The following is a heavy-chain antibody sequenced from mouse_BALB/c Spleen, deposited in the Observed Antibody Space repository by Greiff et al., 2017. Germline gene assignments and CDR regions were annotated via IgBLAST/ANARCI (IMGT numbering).Heavy chain of an antibody. D-gene: IGHD2-1*01. CDR3: ARQGKRAMDY. CDR1: GFTFSSYG. V-gene: IGHV5-6*01. CDR2: ISSGGSYT. J-gene: IGHJ4*01. Sequence: DVHLVESGGDLVKPGGSLKLSCAASGFTFSSYGMSWVRQTPDKRLEWVATISSGGSYTYYPDSVKGRFTISRDNAKNTLYLQMSSLKSEDTAMYYCARQGKRAMDYWGQGTSVTVSS.